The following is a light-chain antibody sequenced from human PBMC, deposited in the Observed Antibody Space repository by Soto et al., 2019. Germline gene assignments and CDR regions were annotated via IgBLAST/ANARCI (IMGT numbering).Light chain of an antibody. CDR2: EGS. CDR1: SSDVGSYNL. Sequence: QSALTQPAYVSGSPGQSITISCTGTSSDVGSYNLVSWYQQHPGKAPKLMIYEGSKRPSGVSNRFSGSKSGNTASLTISGLQAEDEADYYCCSYAAGSPVFGGGTKLTVL. CDR3: CSYAAGSPV. V-gene: IGLV2-23*01. J-gene: IGLJ2*01.